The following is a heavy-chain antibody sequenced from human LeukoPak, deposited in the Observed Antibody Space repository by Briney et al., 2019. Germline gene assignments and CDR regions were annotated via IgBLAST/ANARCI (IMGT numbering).Heavy chain of an antibody. D-gene: IGHD2-2*01. Sequence: GGSLRLSCAASGFTFSSYAMSWVRQAPGKGLEWVSAISGSGGSTYYADSVKGRFTISRDNSKNTLYLQMNSLRAEDTAVYYCAKDTGLKDPVPAAPHNWFDPWGQGTLVTVSS. CDR1: GFTFSSYA. J-gene: IGHJ5*02. V-gene: IGHV3-23*01. CDR3: AKDTGLKDPVPAAPHNWFDP. CDR2: ISGSGGST.